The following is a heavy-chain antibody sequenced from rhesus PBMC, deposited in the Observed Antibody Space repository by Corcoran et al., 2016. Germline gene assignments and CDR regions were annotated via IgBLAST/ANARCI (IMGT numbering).Heavy chain of an antibody. Sequence: EVQLVETGGGLVQPGGSLKLSCAASGFTFSSYGMSWVRPAPGKGLEWVSAINCVGGRTSSADSRKGRFTISRDNSKTTLSLQRNSLRAEDTAVYYCAKDPPVSNDWGGIDYWGQGVLVTVSS. V-gene: IGHV3S5*01. J-gene: IGHJ4*01. CDR3: AKDPPVSNDWGGIDY. D-gene: IGHD7-45*01. CDR2: INCVGGRT. CDR1: GFTFSSYG.